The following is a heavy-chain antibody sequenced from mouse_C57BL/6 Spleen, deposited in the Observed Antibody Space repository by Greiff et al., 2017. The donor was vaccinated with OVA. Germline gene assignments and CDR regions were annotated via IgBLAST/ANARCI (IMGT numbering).Heavy chain of an antibody. CDR3: ARVGTFDY. CDR1: GYTFTSYW. J-gene: IGHJ2*01. Sequence: QVQLQQPGAELVMPGASVKLSCKASGYTFTSYWMHWVKQRPGQGLEWIGEIDPSDSYTNYNQKFKGKSTLTVDKSSSTAYMQLSSLTSEDSAVYYCARVGTFDYWGQGTTLTVSA. V-gene: IGHV1-69*01. CDR2: IDPSDSYT. D-gene: IGHD3-3*01.